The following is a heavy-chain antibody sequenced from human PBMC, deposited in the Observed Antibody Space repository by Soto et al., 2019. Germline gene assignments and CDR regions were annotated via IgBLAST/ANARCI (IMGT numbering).Heavy chain of an antibody. CDR2: LYDVDGT. D-gene: IGHD4-4*01. CDR3: ASWHLQEHAYDV. CDR1: GLTVSGKKY. J-gene: IGHJ3*01. Sequence: DVQLVESGGGLIQPGGSLRLSCAAFGLTVSGKKYMAWVRQAPGKGLEWVSGLYDVDGTYYADSVKGRFTTSGDSSKTIVYLQMDSLRRDDTAVYYCASWHLQEHAYDVWGQGTTVTVSS. V-gene: IGHV3-53*01.